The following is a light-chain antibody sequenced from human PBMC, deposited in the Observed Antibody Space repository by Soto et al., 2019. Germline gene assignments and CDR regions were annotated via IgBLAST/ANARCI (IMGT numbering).Light chain of an antibody. Sequence: EIVMAQSPATLSVSPGERATLSCRASQSVSGNLAWYQQKPGQAPRLLIYGASTRATGIPARFSGSGSGTEFTVTISSLQSEDFAVYYCQQYNNWPPAFGQGTKVEIK. CDR2: GAS. J-gene: IGKJ1*01. CDR1: QSVSGN. V-gene: IGKV3-15*01. CDR3: QQYNNWPPA.